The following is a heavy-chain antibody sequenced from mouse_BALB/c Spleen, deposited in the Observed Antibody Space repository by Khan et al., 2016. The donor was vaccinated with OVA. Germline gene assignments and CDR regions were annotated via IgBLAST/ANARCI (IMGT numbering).Heavy chain of an antibody. Sequence: VQLQESGAELVRPGASVTLSCKASGYTFPDYELHWVKQTPVHGLEWIGVIDPKTGVTAYNQKFKGKATLTADKSSSTAYMELRSLTSEDSAVDYCTRSTFAYWGQGTLVTVSA. CDR2: IDPKTGVT. CDR1: GYTFPDYE. V-gene: IGHV1-15*01. CDR3: TRSTFAY. J-gene: IGHJ3*01.